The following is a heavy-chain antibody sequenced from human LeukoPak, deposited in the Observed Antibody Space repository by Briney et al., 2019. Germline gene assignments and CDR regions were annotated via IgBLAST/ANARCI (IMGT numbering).Heavy chain of an antibody. J-gene: IGHJ4*02. D-gene: IGHD6-13*01. V-gene: IGHV3-48*02. CDR2: ISSTYNI. Sequence: GGSPRLSCAASGFIFSPYAMNWVRQAPGRGLEWVSYISSTYNIYYSDSLRGRFTISRDNAKNSVYLQMNILRDEDTAVYYCARDRESNWYPFLDSWGQGTLVTVSS. CDR3: ARDRESNWYPFLDS. CDR1: GFIFSPYA.